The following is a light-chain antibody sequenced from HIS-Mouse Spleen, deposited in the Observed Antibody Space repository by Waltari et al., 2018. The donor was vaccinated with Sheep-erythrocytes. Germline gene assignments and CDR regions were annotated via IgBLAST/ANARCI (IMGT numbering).Light chain of an antibody. J-gene: IGLJ2*01. CDR2: EGS. V-gene: IGLV2-23*01. CDR3: CSYAGSSTLV. Sequence: QSALTQPASVSGSPGQSITISCTGTSSDVGSYNLVSWYQQHPGKAPKLMIYEGSKRPSGVSNLFSGSKSGNTASLTISGLQAEDEAGYYCCSYAGSSTLVFGGGTKLTVL. CDR1: SSDVGSYNL.